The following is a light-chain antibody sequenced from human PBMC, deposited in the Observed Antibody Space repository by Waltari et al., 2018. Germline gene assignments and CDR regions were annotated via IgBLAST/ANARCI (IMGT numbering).Light chain of an antibody. CDR1: SNNVGNQG. Sequence: QAGLTQPPSVSKGLRQTATLTCTGNSNNVGNQGAAWLQQHQGHPPKPLSYRNNNRPSGISERLSASRSGNTASLTITELQPEDEADYYCKAWDSSLSAWVFGGGTKLTVL. J-gene: IGLJ3*02. V-gene: IGLV10-54*01. CDR3: KAWDSSLSAWV. CDR2: RNN.